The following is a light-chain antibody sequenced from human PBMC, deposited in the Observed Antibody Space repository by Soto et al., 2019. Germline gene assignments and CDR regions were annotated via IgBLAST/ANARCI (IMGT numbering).Light chain of an antibody. J-gene: IGKJ5*01. CDR2: KAS. CDR3: QQYGSSPIT. Sequence: DIQMPQSPSTLSGSVGDRVTVTCRSGQTISSWLAWYQQKPGKAPKLLIYKASTLKSGVPSRFSGSGSRTEFTLTISRLEPEDFAVYYCQQYGSSPITFGQGTRLEIK. CDR1: QTISSW. V-gene: IGKV1-5*03.